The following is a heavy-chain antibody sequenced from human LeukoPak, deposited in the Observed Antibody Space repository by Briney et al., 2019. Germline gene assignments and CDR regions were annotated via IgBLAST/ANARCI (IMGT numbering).Heavy chain of an antibody. CDR3: ARDDGGTRYDATVWEDAFDI. CDR2: ISYDGSNK. D-gene: IGHD4-17*01. CDR1: GFTFSSYA. V-gene: IGHV3-30*04. J-gene: IGHJ4*02. Sequence: PGGSLRLSCAASGFTFSSYAMHWVRQAPGKGLEWVAVISYDGSNKYYADSVKGRFTISRDNSKNTLYLQMNSLRAEDTAVYYCARDDGGTRYDATVWEDAFDIWGQGTLVTVSS.